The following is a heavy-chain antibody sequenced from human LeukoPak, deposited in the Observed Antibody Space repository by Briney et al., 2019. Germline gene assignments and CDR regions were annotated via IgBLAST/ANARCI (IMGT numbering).Heavy chain of an antibody. CDR1: GGSFSGYY. Sequence: PSETLSLTCAVYGGSFSGYYWSWIRQPPGKGLEWIGEINHSGSTNYNPSLKSRVTMSVDTSKNQFSLKLSSVTAADTAVYYCASTPNFDWLTHNWFDPWGQGTLVTVSS. D-gene: IGHD3-9*01. V-gene: IGHV4-34*01. J-gene: IGHJ5*02. CDR3: ASTPNFDWLTHNWFDP. CDR2: INHSGST.